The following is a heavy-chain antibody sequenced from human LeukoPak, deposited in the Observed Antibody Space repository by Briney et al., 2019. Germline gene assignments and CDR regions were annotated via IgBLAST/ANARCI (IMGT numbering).Heavy chain of an antibody. Sequence: ASVKVSCKASGYTFTGYYMHWVRQAPGQGLEWMGWISAYNGNTNYAQKLQGRVTMTTDTSTSTAYMELRSLRSDDTAVYYCARESPRPMVRGDIDAFDIWGQGTMVTVSS. J-gene: IGHJ3*02. V-gene: IGHV1-18*04. CDR3: ARESPRPMVRGDIDAFDI. CDR2: ISAYNGNT. D-gene: IGHD3-10*01. CDR1: GYTFTGYY.